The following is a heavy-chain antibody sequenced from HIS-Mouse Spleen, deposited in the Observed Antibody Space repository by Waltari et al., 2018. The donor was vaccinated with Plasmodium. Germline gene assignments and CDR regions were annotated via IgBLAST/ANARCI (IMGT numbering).Heavy chain of an antibody. J-gene: IGHJ2*01. D-gene: IGHD6-13*01. V-gene: IGHV3-7*01. CDR1: GFPFCSSW. Sequence: EVQLVESGGGLVQPGGSLSPSCEASGFPFCSSWMSWVRQAPGKGLEWVANIKQDGSEKYYVDSVKGRFTISRDNAKNSLYLQMNSLRAEDTAVYYCASSWYWYFDLWGRGTLVTVSS. CDR3: ASSWYWYFDL. CDR2: IKQDGSEK.